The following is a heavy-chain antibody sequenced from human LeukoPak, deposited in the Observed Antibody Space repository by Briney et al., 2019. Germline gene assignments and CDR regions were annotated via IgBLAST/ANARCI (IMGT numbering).Heavy chain of an antibody. V-gene: IGHV3-23*01. J-gene: IGHJ4*02. D-gene: IGHD2-15*01. Sequence: PGGSLRLSCAASGFTFSSYAMSWVRQAPGKGLEWVSAISRSVSSTYYADSVKGRFTISRDNSENTLYLQMNSLRAEDTALYYCAKGGGSCCFGYWGQGTLVTVSS. CDR3: AKGGGSCCFGY. CDR2: ISRSVSST. CDR1: GFTFSSYA.